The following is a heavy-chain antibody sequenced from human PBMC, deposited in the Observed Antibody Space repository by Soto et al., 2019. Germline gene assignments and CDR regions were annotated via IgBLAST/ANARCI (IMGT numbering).Heavy chain of an antibody. D-gene: IGHD2-2*01. J-gene: IGHJ6*02. V-gene: IGHV3-9*01. CDR2: ISWNSGGAT. Sequence: EVQLVESGGGLVQPGRSLRLSCAASGFTFDDYAMHWVRQAPGKGLEWVSGISWNSGGATHYADSVKGRFSISRDNSNNTLYLQMNSLRAEDTAVYYCAKVRVVVVPAPMDVWGQGTTVTVSS. CDR1: GFTFDDYA. CDR3: AKVRVVVVPAPMDV.